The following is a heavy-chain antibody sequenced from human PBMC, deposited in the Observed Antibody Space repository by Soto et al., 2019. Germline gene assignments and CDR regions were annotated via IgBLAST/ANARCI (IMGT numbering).Heavy chain of an antibody. CDR2: ISWNDDK. CDR1: GFSLSTSGVS. Sequence: GSGPTLVNPTQTLTLTCTFSGFSLSTSGVSVGWIRQPPGKALEWLALISWNDDKRYSPSLKSRLTITKDTSKNHVVLTMTNMDPVDTATYFCVAYYDSSAFYHATDDWGQGTLVIVSS. J-gene: IGHJ4*02. D-gene: IGHD3-22*01. V-gene: IGHV2-5*04. CDR3: VAYYDSSAFYHATDD.